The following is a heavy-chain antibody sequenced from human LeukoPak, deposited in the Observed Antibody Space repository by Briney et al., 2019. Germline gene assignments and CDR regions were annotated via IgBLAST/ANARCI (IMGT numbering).Heavy chain of an antibody. CDR3: AGYCSSTSCQFDY. J-gene: IGHJ4*02. D-gene: IGHD2-2*01. Sequence: ALVKVSCKASGGTFSSYAISWVRQAPGQGLEWMGRIIPIFGIANYAQKFQGRVTITADKSTSTAYMELSSLRSEDTAVYYCAGYCSSTSCQFDYWGQGTLVTVSS. CDR2: IIPIFGIA. CDR1: GGTFSSYA. V-gene: IGHV1-69*04.